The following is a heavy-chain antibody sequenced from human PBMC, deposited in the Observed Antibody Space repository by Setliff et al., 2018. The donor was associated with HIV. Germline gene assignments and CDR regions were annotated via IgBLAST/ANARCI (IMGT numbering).Heavy chain of an antibody. D-gene: IGHD6-13*01. V-gene: IGHV3-21*01. Sequence: GGSLRLSCAASGFTFNTYSMNWVRQAPGKGLEWVSSISSSSSYIYYADSVKGRFTISRDNAKNSLYLQMNSLRAEDTAVYYCARGARLLAGYSDRWDYYYMGVWGKGTTVTV. CDR2: ISSSSSYI. J-gene: IGHJ6*03. CDR3: ARGARLLAGYSDRWDYYYMGV. CDR1: GFTFNTYS.